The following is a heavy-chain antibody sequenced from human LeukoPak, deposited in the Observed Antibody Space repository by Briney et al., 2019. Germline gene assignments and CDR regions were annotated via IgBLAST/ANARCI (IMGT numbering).Heavy chain of an antibody. Sequence: PGGSLRLSCAASGFTFSSYGMHWVRQAPGKGLEWVAFIRYDGSNKYYADSAKGRFTISRDNSKNTLYLQMNSLRAEDTAVYYCAKDGPLYSSGWYVDYWGQGTLVTVSS. J-gene: IGHJ4*02. V-gene: IGHV3-30*02. CDR1: GFTFSSYG. CDR3: AKDGPLYSSGWYVDY. CDR2: IRYDGSNK. D-gene: IGHD6-19*01.